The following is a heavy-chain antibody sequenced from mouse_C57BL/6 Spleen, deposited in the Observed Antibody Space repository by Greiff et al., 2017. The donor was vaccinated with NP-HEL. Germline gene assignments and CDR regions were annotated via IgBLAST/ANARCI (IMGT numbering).Heavy chain of an antibody. CDR3: TKSNFFAY. CDR1: GFNIKDDY. Sequence: VQLQQSGAELVRPGASVKLSCTASGFNIKDDYMHWVKQRPEQGLEWIGWIDPENGDTEYASKFQGKATITADTSSNTAYLQRSSLTSEDTAVYYCTKSNFFAYWGQRTLVTVSA. CDR2: IDPENGDT. D-gene: IGHD2-5*01. V-gene: IGHV14-4*01. J-gene: IGHJ3*01.